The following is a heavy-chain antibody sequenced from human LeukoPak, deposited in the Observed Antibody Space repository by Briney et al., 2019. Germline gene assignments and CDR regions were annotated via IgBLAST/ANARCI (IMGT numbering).Heavy chain of an antibody. Sequence: ASVKVSCKASGYTFTSYGISWVRQAPGQGLEWMGWISAYNGNTNYAQKLQGRVTMTTDTSTSTAYMELRSLRSDDTAVYYCASEGISYCSGGSCYSYYFDYWGQGTLVTVSS. V-gene: IGHV1-18*01. CDR1: GYTFTSYG. CDR2: ISAYNGNT. J-gene: IGHJ4*02. CDR3: ASEGISYCSGGSCYSYYFDY. D-gene: IGHD2-15*01.